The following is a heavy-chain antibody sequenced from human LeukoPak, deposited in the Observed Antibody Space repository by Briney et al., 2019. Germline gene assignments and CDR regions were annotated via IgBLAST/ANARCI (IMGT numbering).Heavy chain of an antibody. J-gene: IGHJ4*02. CDR1: GFTFSSYW. CDR3: ARGVLYYYDSSGPATY. D-gene: IGHD3-22*01. Sequence: PGGSLRLSCAASGFTFSSYWMSWVRQAPGKGLEWVANIKQDGSEKYYVDSVKGRFTISRDNAKNSLYLQMNSLRAEDTAVYYCARGVLYYYDSSGPATYWGRGTLVTVSS. CDR2: IKQDGSEK. V-gene: IGHV3-7*01.